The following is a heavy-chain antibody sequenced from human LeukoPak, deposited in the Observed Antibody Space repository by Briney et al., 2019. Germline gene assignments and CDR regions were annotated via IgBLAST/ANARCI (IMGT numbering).Heavy chain of an antibody. Sequence: GGSPRLSCAASGFTVSSNYMNWVRQAPGKGLEWVSVIYSGGSTYYADSVKGRFTISRDNAKNSLYLQMNSLRAEDTAVYYCARGSNYCSSISCHMNDWGQGTLVTVSS. CDR3: ARGSNYCSSISCHMND. J-gene: IGHJ4*02. CDR2: IYSGGST. D-gene: IGHD2-2*02. V-gene: IGHV3-53*01. CDR1: GFTVSSNY.